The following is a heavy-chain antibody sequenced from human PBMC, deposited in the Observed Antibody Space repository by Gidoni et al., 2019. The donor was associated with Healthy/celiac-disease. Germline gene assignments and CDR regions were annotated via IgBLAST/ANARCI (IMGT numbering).Heavy chain of an antibody. CDR2: ISYDGSNK. D-gene: IGHD5-12*01. V-gene: IGHV3-30*04. CDR3: AREKYSGYENDALDI. CDR1: GTIFSRYA. Sequence: QVQVVESGGGVVPPGRSLRISCAASGTIFSRYAMHWVRQAPGQGLEWVACISYDGSNKYYADTVKGRFTISRDNSKNTLYLQMNSLRDEDTAVYYCAREKYSGYENDALDIWGQGTMVTVSS. J-gene: IGHJ3*02.